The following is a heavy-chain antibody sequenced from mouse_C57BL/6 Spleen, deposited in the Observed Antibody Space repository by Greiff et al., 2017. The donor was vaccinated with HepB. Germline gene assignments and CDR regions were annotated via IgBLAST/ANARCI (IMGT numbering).Heavy chain of an antibody. CDR1: GYTFTDYN. J-gene: IGHJ4*01. CDR2: INPNNGGT. CDR3: ARHSPMDY. V-gene: IGHV1-18*01. Sequence: EVKLVESGPELVKPGASVKIPCKASGYTFTDYNMDWVKQSHGKSLEWIGDINPNNGGTIYNQKFKGKATLTVDKSSSTAYMELRSLTSEDTAVYYCARHSPMDYWGQGTSVTVSS.